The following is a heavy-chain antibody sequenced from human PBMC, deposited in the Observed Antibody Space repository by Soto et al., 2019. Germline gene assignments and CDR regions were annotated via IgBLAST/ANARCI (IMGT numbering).Heavy chain of an antibody. CDR3: ARAVAPYLGTWFDP. D-gene: IGHD3-16*01. J-gene: IGHJ5*02. CDR1: GGSISSGNSYS. Sequence: SETLSLTCAVSGGSISSGNSYSRSWIRQPPGKGLEWIGSISHTGSTSYNPSLKGRVTMSVDKSKNQFSLKLSSVTAADMAVYYCARAVAPYLGTWFDPWGQGTLVTVSS. V-gene: IGHV4-30-2*01. CDR2: ISHTGST.